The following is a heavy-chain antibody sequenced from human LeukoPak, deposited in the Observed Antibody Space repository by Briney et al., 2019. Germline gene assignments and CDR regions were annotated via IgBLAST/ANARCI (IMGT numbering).Heavy chain of an antibody. D-gene: IGHD2-8*01. CDR1: GGTFSSYA. CDR3: ARDTSGVKGAPMDV. V-gene: IGHV1-69*04. CDR2: IIPILGIA. J-gene: IGHJ6*02. Sequence: SVRVSCKASGGTFSSYAISWVRQAPGQGLEWMGRIIPILGIANYAQKFQGRVTITADKSTSTAYMELSSLRPEDTAVYYCARDTSGVKGAPMDVWGQGTTVTVSS.